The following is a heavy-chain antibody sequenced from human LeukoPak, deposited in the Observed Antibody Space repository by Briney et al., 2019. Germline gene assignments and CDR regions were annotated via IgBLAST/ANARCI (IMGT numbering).Heavy chain of an antibody. CDR2: MNPNSGNT. J-gene: IGHJ4*02. Sequence: GASVKVSYKASGYTFTGYYIHSVRRAPGQGLEWMGWMNPNSGNTGYAQKFQGRVTMTRNTSISTAYMALSSLRSEDTAVYYCARDGEGDLAAAVDYWGQGTLVTVSS. CDR3: ARDGEGDLAAAVDY. CDR1: GYTFTGYY. V-gene: IGHV1-8*02. D-gene: IGHD6-13*01.